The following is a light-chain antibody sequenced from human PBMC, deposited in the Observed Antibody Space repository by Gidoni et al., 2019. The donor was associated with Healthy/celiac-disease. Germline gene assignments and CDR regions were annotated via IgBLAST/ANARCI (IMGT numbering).Light chain of an antibody. V-gene: IGLV3-1*01. CDR3: QAWDSSTGV. CDR1: KLGDKH. J-gene: IGLJ1*01. CDR2: QDS. Sequence: SYELTHPHSVSVSPGETASITCSGDKLGDKHASWYQQKPGQSPLLVIYQDSKRPSGIPERFSGSNSGNTATLTISGTQAMYEADYYCQAWDSSTGVFGTGTKVTVL.